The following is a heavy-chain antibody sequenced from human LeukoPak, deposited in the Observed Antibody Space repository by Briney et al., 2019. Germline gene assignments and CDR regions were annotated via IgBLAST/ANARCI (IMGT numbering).Heavy chain of an antibody. Sequence: PSETLSLTCAVYGGSFSGYYWSWIRQPSGKGLEWIGEINHSGSTYYNPSLKSRVTISVDTSKNQFSLKLSSVTAADTAVYYCARHVAAAIDYWGQGTLVTVSS. CDR2: INHSGST. D-gene: IGHD6-13*01. J-gene: IGHJ4*02. CDR3: ARHVAAAIDY. CDR1: GGSFSGYY. V-gene: IGHV4-34*01.